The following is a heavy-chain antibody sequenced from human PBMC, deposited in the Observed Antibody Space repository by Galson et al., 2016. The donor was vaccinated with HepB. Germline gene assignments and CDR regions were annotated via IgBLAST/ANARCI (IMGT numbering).Heavy chain of an antibody. CDR3: AKDSSSAL. CDR1: GFTVSSNY. V-gene: IGHV3-11*04. J-gene: IGHJ2*01. Sequence: SLRLSCAASGFTVSSNYMSWVRQAPGKGLEWVSYVSTSGSATTMFYADSVKGRFTISRDNAKNSLYLQMNSLRAEDTAVYYCAKDSSSALWGRGSLVTVSS. CDR2: VSTSGSATTM. D-gene: IGHD6-6*01.